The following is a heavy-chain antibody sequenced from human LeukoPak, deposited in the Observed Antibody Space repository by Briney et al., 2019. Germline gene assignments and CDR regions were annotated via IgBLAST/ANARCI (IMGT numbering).Heavy chain of an antibody. V-gene: IGHV4-59*01. CDR1: GGSISSYY. D-gene: IGHD5-12*01. CDR2: IYYSGST. CDR3: AGTYSGYALENYYFDY. Sequence: SETLSLTCTVSGGSISSYYWSWIRQPPGKGLEGMGNIYYSGSTNYNPSLKSRVTISVDTSKNQFSLKLSSVTAADTAVYYCAGTYSGYALENYYFDYWGQGTLVTVSS. J-gene: IGHJ4*02.